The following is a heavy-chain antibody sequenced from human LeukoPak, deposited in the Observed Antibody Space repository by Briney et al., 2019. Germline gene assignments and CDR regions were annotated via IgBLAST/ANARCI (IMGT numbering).Heavy chain of an antibody. CDR3: AKDRENYYDSSGYYPVSFDY. V-gene: IGHV3-23*01. CDR1: GFTFSTSA. J-gene: IGHJ4*02. D-gene: IGHD3-22*01. CDR2: ISGSGGST. Sequence: PGGSLRLSCAASGFTFSTSAMSWVRQAPGKGLEWVSAISGSGGSTYYADSVKGRFTISRDNSKNTLYLQMNSLRAEDTAVYYCAKDRENYYDSSGYYPVSFDYWGQGTLVTVSS.